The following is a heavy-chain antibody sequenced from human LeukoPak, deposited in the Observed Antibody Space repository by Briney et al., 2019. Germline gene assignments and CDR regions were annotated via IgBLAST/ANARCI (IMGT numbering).Heavy chain of an antibody. V-gene: IGHV4-31*03. Sequence: SETLSLTCTVSGGSISSGGYYWSWIRQHPGQGLEGIGYIYYSGSTYYNPSLKSRVTISVDTSKDQFSLKLRSVTAADTAVYYCARGYTAMATDWGQGTLVTVSS. CDR3: ARGYTAMATD. D-gene: IGHD5-18*01. CDR1: GGSISSGGYY. J-gene: IGHJ4*02. CDR2: IYYSGST.